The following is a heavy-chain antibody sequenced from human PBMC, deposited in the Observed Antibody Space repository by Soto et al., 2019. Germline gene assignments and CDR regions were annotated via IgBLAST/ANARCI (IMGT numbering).Heavy chain of an antibody. Sequence: QVQLVESGGGVVQPGRSLRLSCAASGFSLSSNAMHWVRQAPGKGLEWLSIISYDGSTIFYTNSVKGRFTISRDNSKKTLYLQINSLITDDSAVYFCARHLASTLITSAWFDPCCQVTLITVSS. J-gene: IGHJ5*02. CDR3: ARHLASTLITSAWFDP. CDR2: ISYDGSTI. V-gene: IGHV3-30-3*01. CDR1: GFSLSSNA. D-gene: IGHD3-16*01.